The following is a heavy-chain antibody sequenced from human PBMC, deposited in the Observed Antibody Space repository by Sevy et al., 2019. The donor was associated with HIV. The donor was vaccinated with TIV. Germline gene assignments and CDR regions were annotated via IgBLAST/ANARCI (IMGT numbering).Heavy chain of an antibody. CDR2: ISHDGINE. CDR3: ATAYCGSYSHSYLYALDV. CDR1: GFSFSYYG. D-gene: IGHD1-26*01. Sequence: GGSLRLSCTGSGFSFSYYGIHWVRQAPGKGLDWVALISHDGINEYYADSVKGRFTISRDNSKSTVYLEMNRLRNEDTTLYFCATAYCGSYSHSYLYALDVWGQGTTVTVSS. J-gene: IGHJ6*02. V-gene: IGHV3-30*03.